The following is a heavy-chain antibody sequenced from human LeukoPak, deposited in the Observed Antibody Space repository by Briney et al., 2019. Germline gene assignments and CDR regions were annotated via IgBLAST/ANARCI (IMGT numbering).Heavy chain of an antibody. CDR1: GYTFTDYF. Sequence: ASVKVACKASGYTFTDYFIHWVRQAPGQGLEWMGWIGPKRGDTSYLQRFQGRVTVTRDTPISTAYMELSRLRSDDTAVYYCGINRLGKALDMWGQGTMVTVSS. V-gene: IGHV1-2*02. J-gene: IGHJ3*02. D-gene: IGHD7-27*01. CDR3: GINRLGKALDM. CDR2: IGPKRGDT.